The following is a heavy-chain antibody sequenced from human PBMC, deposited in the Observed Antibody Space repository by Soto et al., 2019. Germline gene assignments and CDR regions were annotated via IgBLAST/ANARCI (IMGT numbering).Heavy chain of an antibody. CDR1: GFSLTSTGVG. CDR2: TYWNDDD. V-gene: IGHV2-5*01. Sequence: SGPTLVNPTQTLTLTCSFSGFSLTSTGVGVGWFRQPPGKALEWLGLTYWNDDDRYSSSLRSRLTITKDTSKNQVVLTMTNMDPEDTATYYCAHRPGGSGWRYYFDYWGQGTLVTVSS. CDR3: AHRPGGSGWRYYFDY. J-gene: IGHJ4*02. D-gene: IGHD6-19*01.